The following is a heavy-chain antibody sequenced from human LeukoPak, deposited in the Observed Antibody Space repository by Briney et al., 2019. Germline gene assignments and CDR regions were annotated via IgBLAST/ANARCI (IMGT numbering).Heavy chain of an antibody. J-gene: IGHJ4*02. V-gene: IGHV1-18*01. CDR1: GYTFTSYG. CDR3: ARDYFAMVRGVIITPLGY. Sequence: ASVKVSCKASGYTFTSYGISWVRQAPGQGLEWMGWISAYNGITNYAQKLQGRVTMTTDTSTSTAYMELRSLRSDDTAVYYCARDYFAMVRGVIITPLGYWGQGTLVTVSS. D-gene: IGHD3-10*01. CDR2: ISAYNGIT.